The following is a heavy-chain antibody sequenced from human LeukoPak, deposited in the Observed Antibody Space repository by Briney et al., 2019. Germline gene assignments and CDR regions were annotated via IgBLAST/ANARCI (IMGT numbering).Heavy chain of an antibody. CDR3: ARDLSSSGWAFDY. J-gene: IGHJ4*02. Sequence: GGSLRLSCAASGFNFSSFGVNWVRQGPGKGLVWVSRISSDGSSTNYADSVKGRFTISRDNVKNTLYLQMNSLRAEDTAVYYCARDLSSSGWAFDYWGQGTLVTVSS. CDR2: ISSDGSST. CDR1: GFNFSSFG. V-gene: IGHV3-74*01. D-gene: IGHD6-19*01.